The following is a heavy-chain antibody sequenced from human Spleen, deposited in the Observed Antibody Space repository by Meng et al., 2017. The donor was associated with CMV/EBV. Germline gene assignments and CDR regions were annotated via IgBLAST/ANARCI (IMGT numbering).Heavy chain of an antibody. Sequence: GESLKISCAASGFTFSRDTMNWVRRAPGKGLEWVSSISTSSSYIYHADSVKGRFTISRDNAKNSLYLQMNSLRAEDTAVYYCARAVDFWRGPNSPAPGYYFDFWGQGTLVTVSS. CDR1: GFTFSRDT. CDR2: ISTSSSYI. CDR3: ARAVDFWRGPNSPAPGYYFDF. D-gene: IGHD3-3*01. V-gene: IGHV3-21*04. J-gene: IGHJ4*02.